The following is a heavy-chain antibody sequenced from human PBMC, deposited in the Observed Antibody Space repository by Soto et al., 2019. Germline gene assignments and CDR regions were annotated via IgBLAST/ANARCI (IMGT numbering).Heavy chain of an antibody. CDR3: ARVILQRGYSGYDDY. J-gene: IGHJ4*02. Sequence: ASVKVSCKASGYTFTGYYMHWVRQAPGQGLEWMGWINPNSGGTNYAQKFQGRVTMTRDTSISTAYMELSRLRSDDTAVYYCARVILQRGYSGYDDYWGQGTLVTVSS. D-gene: IGHD5-12*01. V-gene: IGHV1-2*02. CDR1: GYTFTGYY. CDR2: INPNSGGT.